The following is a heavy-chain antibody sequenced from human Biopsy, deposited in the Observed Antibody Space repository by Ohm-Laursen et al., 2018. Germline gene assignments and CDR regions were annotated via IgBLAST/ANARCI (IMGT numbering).Heavy chain of an antibody. Sequence: SDTLSLTCTVSDGSINSYYWNWTRQPPGKRLEWIGNIYYSGSTNFNPSLKSRVTISVDTSKNQFSLKLSSVTAADTAVYFCARGSSYGYDFGYWGQGTLVAVSS. CDR2: IYYSGST. CDR1: DGSINSYY. V-gene: IGHV4-59*07. CDR3: ARGSSYGYDFGY. J-gene: IGHJ4*02. D-gene: IGHD5-18*01.